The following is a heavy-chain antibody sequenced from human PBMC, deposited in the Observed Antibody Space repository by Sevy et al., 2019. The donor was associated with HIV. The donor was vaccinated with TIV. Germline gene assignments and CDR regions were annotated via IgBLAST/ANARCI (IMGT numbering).Heavy chain of an antibody. J-gene: IGHJ5*02. CDR3: ARAAGWFDA. CDR1: GFTFNDYN. Sequence: GGYLRLSCAASGFTFNDYNLSWIRQAPGKGLEWVSYISTSTSTTTIYYADSVKGRITISRDNAKNSIYLQMNSLRVDDTAVYYCARAAGWFDAWGQGTLVTVSS. CDR2: ISTSTSTTTI. V-gene: IGHV3-11*01.